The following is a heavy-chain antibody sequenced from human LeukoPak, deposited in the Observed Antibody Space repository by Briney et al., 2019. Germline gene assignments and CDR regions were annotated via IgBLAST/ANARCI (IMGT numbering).Heavy chain of an antibody. Sequence: GGSLRLSCAASGFTFSSYAMSWVRQAPGKGLEWVSAISGSGGSTYYADSVKGRFTISRDNSKNTLYLQMNSLRAEDTAVYYCAKDHVTMVRGVINDYFDYWGQGILVTVSS. J-gene: IGHJ4*02. D-gene: IGHD3-10*01. CDR3: AKDHVTMVRGVINDYFDY. CDR1: GFTFSSYA. CDR2: ISGSGGST. V-gene: IGHV3-23*01.